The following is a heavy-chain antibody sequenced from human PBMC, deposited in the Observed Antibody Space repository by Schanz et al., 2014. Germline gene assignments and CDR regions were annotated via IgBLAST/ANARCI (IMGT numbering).Heavy chain of an antibody. CDR2: ISAYNGHT. Sequence: QGQLVQSGAEVKKPGASVKVSCKASGYTFTSYGITWVRQAPGQGLEWMGWISAYNGHTTYAQKFQGRVTMTTDTSTSTAYMELRSLRSDDTAVYYCAKAEYDILTDSYSRLDPWGQGTLVTVSS. CDR1: GYTFTSYG. D-gene: IGHD3-9*01. J-gene: IGHJ5*02. V-gene: IGHV1-18*01. CDR3: AKAEYDILTDSYSRLDP.